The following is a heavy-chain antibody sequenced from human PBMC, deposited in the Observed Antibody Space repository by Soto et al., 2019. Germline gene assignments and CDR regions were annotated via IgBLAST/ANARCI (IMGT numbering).Heavy chain of an antibody. CDR2: INPSGGST. V-gene: IGHV1-46*01. CDR3: ARGSIGVVITGRAFES. Sequence: ASVKVSCKASGYTFTSYYMHWVRQAPGQGLEWMGIINPSGGSTSYAQKFQGRVTMTRDTSTSTVYMELSSLRSEYTAVYYCARGSIGVVITGRAFESWGQGTMVTVSS. CDR1: GYTFTSYY. D-gene: IGHD3-22*01. J-gene: IGHJ3*02.